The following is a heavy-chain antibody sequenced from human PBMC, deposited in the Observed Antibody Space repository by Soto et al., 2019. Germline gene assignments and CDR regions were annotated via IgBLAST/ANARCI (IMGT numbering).Heavy chain of an antibody. V-gene: IGHV1-69*01. CDR3: ARQAITNYCSSTSCYEGWFDP. CDR1: GGTFSSYA. J-gene: IGHJ5*02. Sequence: QVQLVQSGAEVKKPGSSVKVSCKASGGTFSSYAISWVRQAPGQGLEWMGGIIPIFGTANYAQKFQGRVTITADESTSTAYMELSSLRSGDTAVYYCARQAITNYCSSTSCYEGWFDPWGQGTLVTVSS. D-gene: IGHD2-2*01. CDR2: IIPIFGTA.